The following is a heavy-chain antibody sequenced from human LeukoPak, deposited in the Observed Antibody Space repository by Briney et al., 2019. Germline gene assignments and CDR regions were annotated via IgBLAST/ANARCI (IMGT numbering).Heavy chain of an antibody. CDR1: GFTFSSYG. V-gene: IGHV3-33*01. CDR2: IWYDGSNK. D-gene: IGHD6-13*01. CDR3: ARDAAAAGTVNFDY. Sequence: GGSLRLSCAASGFTFSSYGMHWVRQAPGKGLEWVAVIWYDGSNKYYADSVKGRFTISGDNSKNTLYLQMNSLRAEDTAVYYCARDAAAAGTVNFDYWGQGTLVTVSS. J-gene: IGHJ4*02.